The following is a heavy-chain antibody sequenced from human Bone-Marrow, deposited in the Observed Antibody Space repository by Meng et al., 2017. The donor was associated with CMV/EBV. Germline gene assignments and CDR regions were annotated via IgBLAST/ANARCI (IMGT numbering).Heavy chain of an antibody. CDR1: GGTFSSYT. D-gene: IGHD2-21*01. J-gene: IGHJ6*02. CDR3: ARNSKALSPYCGGDCYSRAYYYYGMDV. Sequence: SVKVSCKASGGTFSSYTISWVRQAPGQGLEWMGRIIPILGIANYAQKFQGRVTITADKSTSTAYMELSSLRSEDTAVYYCARNSKALSPYCGGDCYSRAYYYYGMDVWGQGTTVTVSS. CDR2: IIPILGIA. V-gene: IGHV1-69*02.